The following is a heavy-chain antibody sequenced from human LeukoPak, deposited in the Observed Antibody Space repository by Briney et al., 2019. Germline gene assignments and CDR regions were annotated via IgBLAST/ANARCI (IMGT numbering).Heavy chain of an antibody. CDR1: GFTFSSFW. J-gene: IGHJ4*02. Sequence: PGGSLRLSCAASGFTFSSFWMSWVRQAPGKGLEWVASIKKDGSEKEYMDSVKGRFTISRDNAKNSPYLQMNSLRAEDTAVYYCARPYYYSSGSLPYWGQGTLVTVSS. CDR2: IKKDGSEK. CDR3: ARPYYYSSGSLPY. V-gene: IGHV3-7*01. D-gene: IGHD3-10*01.